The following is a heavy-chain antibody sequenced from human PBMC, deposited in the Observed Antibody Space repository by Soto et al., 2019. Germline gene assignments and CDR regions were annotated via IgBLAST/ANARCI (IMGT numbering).Heavy chain of an antibody. CDR2: IIPVFDKA. CDR3: ARLRRDWGEAFDL. J-gene: IGHJ3*01. V-gene: IGHV1-69*01. Sequence: QVQLVQSGADVKKPGSSVKVSCKTSGGSFGSSAISWERQAPAQGLEWMGEIIPVFDKANYAQNFQGRLNITAVELTGTVFRELSSLRSEDTGVYFCARLRRDWGEAFDLWGLGTVVTVSS. D-gene: IGHD3-16*01. CDR1: GGSFGSSA.